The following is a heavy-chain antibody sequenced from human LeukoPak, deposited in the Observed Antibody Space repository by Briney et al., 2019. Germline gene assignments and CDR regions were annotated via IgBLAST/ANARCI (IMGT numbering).Heavy chain of an antibody. D-gene: IGHD3-16*01. J-gene: IGHJ5*02. CDR1: GVSISSYY. Sequence: PSETLSLTCPVSGVSISSYYWNWIRPPPGKGLEWIGYIYYSGSTNYNPSLKSRVTISVDTSKNQFSLKLSSVTAADTAVYYCARESIRAGIDPWGQGTLVTVSS. CDR2: IYYSGST. V-gene: IGHV4-59*01. CDR3: ARESIRAGIDP.